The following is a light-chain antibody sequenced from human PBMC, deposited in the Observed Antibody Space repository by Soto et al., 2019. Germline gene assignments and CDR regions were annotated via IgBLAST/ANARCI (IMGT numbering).Light chain of an antibody. Sequence: DIQMTQSPSSLSASVGDRVTITCRASQSISSYLNWYQQKPGKAPKLLIYAASSFQSGVPSRFSGSGSGTDFTLTISSLQPEDFATYYCQQSYNTPRTFGQGTKVVSK. CDR3: QQSYNTPRT. J-gene: IGKJ1*01. CDR2: AAS. V-gene: IGKV1-39*01. CDR1: QSISSY.